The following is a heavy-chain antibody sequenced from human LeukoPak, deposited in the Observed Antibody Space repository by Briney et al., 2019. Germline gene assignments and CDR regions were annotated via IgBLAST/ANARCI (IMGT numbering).Heavy chain of an antibody. CDR2: IYPGDSDT. J-gene: IGHJ3*02. D-gene: IGHD3-22*01. CDR3: ARPYDSSGFPFDAFDI. V-gene: IGHV5-51*01. Sequence: GESLKISCKGSGYSFTSYWIGWVRQMPGKGLEWMGIIYPGDSDTRYSPSFQGQVTISADKSISTAYLQWSSLKASDTAMYYCARPYDSSGFPFDAFDIWGQGTMVTVSS. CDR1: GYSFTSYW.